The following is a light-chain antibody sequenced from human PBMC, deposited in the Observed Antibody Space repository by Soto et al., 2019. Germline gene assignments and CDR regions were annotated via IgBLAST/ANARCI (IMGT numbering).Light chain of an antibody. J-gene: IGKJ5*01. CDR3: MQRTHWPIT. V-gene: IGKV2-30*01. CDR2: KVS. CDR1: QSLPCTDGNTH. Sequence: IVMTQAPLALSVTPCRPASISCKSAQSLPCTDGNTHLCWYLQRPGRSPRRLIYKVSNRDTGVPARFSASASGTDFALKISRLEAEDVGVYYCMQRTHWPITFGRGTQLEIK.